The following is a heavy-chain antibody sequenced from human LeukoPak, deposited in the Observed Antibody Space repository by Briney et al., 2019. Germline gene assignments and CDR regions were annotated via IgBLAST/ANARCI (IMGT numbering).Heavy chain of an antibody. CDR1: GYSISNGYY. D-gene: IGHD3-16*01. CDR2: IYHRGST. J-gene: IGHJ4*02. CDR3: AREGGGFDY. V-gene: IGHV4-38-2*02. Sequence: PSETLSLTCTVSGYSISNGYYWGWIRQPPGKGLEWVGSIYHRGSTYYNPSLRSRVTISLDRSKKKFSLKLTSVTAADTAVYYCAREGGGFDYWGQGTLVTVSS.